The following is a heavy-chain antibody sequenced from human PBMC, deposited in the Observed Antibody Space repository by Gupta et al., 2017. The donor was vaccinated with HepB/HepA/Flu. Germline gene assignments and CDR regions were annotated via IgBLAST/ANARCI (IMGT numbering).Heavy chain of an antibody. J-gene: IGHJ4*02. Sequence: EVQLVESGGGLVQPGGSLRLSCAASGFTFSSHWVHWVRQAPGKGLVWVSRINNDGSSTNYGDSVKGRFNNTRENTKNTLFLQMNSLRAEDTAVEDCTRGMSIAGRSTFDYWGQGTLVTVSS. V-gene: IGHV3-74*01. D-gene: IGHD6-6*01. CDR3: TRGMSIAGRSTFDY. CDR1: GFTFSSHW. CDR2: INNDGSST.